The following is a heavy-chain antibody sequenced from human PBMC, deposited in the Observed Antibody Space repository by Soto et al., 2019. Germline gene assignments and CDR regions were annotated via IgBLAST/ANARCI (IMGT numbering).Heavy chain of an antibody. CDR2: IIPIFGTA. J-gene: IGHJ4*02. V-gene: IGHV1-69*06. D-gene: IGHD3-22*01. CDR1: GGTFSSYA. Sequence: ASVKVCCKASGGTFSSYAISWVRQAPGQGLEWMGGIIPIFGTANYAQKFQGRVTITADKSTSTAYMELSSLRSEDTAVYYCARSPPLYDSSGYYYSYFDYWGQGTLVTVSS. CDR3: ARSPPLYDSSGYYYSYFDY.